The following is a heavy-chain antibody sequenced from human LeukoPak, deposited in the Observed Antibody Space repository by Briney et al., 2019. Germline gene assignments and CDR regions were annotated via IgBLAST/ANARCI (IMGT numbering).Heavy chain of an antibody. V-gene: IGHV3-9*01. J-gene: IGHJ5*01. CDR2: ISWNGGDL. CDR1: GFTFDDYA. D-gene: IGHD5-18*01. CDR3: AKARGYSYGYFDF. Sequence: PGGSLRLSRAASGFTFDDYAMHWVRQAPGQGLEWVSGISWNGGDLDYADSVKGRFTISRDNAKNSLYLQMNSLRAEDTALYYCAKARGYSYGYFDFWGLGTLVTVSS.